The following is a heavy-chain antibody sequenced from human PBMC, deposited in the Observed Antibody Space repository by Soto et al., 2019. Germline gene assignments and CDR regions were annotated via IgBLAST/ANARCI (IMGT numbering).Heavy chain of an antibody. J-gene: IGHJ4*02. CDR2: MNPDSGHA. Sequence: ASVKVSCKASGYTFTNSDINWVRQAPGQGLEWMGWMNPDSGHAAYAQKFQGRVTLTTSTSTSTVYMEMRSLGSEDAAVYYCARRPHCSGGICYYGLDNWGQGTLVTVSS. CDR1: GYTFTNSD. D-gene: IGHD2-15*01. V-gene: IGHV1-8*01. CDR3: ARRPHCSGGICYYGLDN.